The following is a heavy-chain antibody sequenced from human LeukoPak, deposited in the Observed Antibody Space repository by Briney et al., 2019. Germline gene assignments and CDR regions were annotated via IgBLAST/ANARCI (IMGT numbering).Heavy chain of an antibody. D-gene: IGHD1-26*01. Sequence: SVKVSCKASRYTLTFHWVRQAPGQALEWMGWITPFNGNTNYAQKFQDRVTITRDRSMSTAYMELSSLRSEDTAMYYCARGGYHYFDYWGQGTLVTVSS. V-gene: IGHV1-45*02. CDR1: RYTLTF. J-gene: IGHJ4*02. CDR3: ARGGYHYFDY. CDR2: ITPFNGNT.